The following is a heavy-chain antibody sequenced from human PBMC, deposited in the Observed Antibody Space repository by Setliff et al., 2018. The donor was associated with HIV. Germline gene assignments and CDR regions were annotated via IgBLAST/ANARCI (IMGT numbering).Heavy chain of an antibody. V-gene: IGHV3-7*04. CDR3: ARARTGWYNFDY. CDR2: IKEDGSEK. J-gene: IGHJ4*02. D-gene: IGHD6-19*01. CDR1: GLTFRRYW. Sequence: GGSLRLSCAASGLTFRRYWMNWVRQAPGKGLEWVANIKEDGSEKYYVDSVKGRFTISRDKAKNSLYLQMNNLTAEDTAVYYCARARTGWYNFDYWGQGTPVTVSS.